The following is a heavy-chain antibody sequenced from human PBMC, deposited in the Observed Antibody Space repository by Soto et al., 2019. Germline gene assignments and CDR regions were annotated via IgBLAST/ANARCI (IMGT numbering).Heavy chain of an antibody. J-gene: IGHJ4*02. D-gene: IGHD5-12*01. Sequence: QVQLQQWGAGLLKPSETLSLNCAVTGGSLSGYYWSWIRQPPGKGLEWIGEVKDGGHTNYSPSLRGRVPISSDASNNQSSLRLSSVTAADTGVYYCARGQGGVVATHWDQGSLVTVSS. CDR2: VKDGGHT. V-gene: IGHV4-34*01. CDR1: GGSLSGYY. CDR3: ARGQGGVVATH.